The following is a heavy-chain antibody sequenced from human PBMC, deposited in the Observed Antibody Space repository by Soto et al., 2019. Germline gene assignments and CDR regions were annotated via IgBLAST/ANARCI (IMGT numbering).Heavy chain of an antibody. Sequence: PVGSLRLSCAASGFTFSSYEMNWVRQAPGKGLEWVSCISSSGSTIYYADSVKGRFTISRDNAKNSLYLQMNSLRAEDTAVYYCARDHKGGYYYYGMDVWGQGTTVTVSS. J-gene: IGHJ6*02. CDR2: ISSSGSTI. V-gene: IGHV3-48*03. CDR1: GFTFSSYE. CDR3: ARDHKGGYYYYGMDV.